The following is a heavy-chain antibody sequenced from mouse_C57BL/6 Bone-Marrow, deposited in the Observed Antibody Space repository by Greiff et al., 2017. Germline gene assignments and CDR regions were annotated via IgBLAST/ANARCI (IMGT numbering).Heavy chain of an antibody. J-gene: IGHJ3*01. CDR3: SPHYYDSSSAWFAY. V-gene: IGHV1-80*01. CDR2: IYPGDGDT. Sequence: QVQLQQSGAELVKPGASVKISCKVSGYAFSTYWMNWVQQRPGKGLEWIGQIYPGDGDTNYNGKFKGKATITAATSSNTAYLQLSSLTSEDAAVYYCSPHYYDSSSAWFAYWGQGTLVTVSA. CDR1: GYAFSTYW. D-gene: IGHD1-1*01.